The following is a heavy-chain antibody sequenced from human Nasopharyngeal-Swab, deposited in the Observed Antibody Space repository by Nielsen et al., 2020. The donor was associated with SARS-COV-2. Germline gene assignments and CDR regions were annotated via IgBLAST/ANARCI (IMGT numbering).Heavy chain of an antibody. V-gene: IGHV4-34*01. J-gene: IGHJ6*03. CDR2: INHSGST. CDR1: GGSFSGYY. CDR3: ARTHALVVPAAIPKYYYYHMDV. D-gene: IGHD2-2*02. Sequence: SETLSLTCAVYGGSFSGYYWSWIRQPPGKGLEWIGEINHSGSTNYNPSLKSRVTISVDTSKNQFSLKLSSVTAADTAVYYCARTHALVVPAAIPKYYYYHMDVWGKGTTVTVSS.